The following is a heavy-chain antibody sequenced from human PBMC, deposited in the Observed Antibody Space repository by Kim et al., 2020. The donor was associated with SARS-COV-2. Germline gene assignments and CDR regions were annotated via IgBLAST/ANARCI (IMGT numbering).Heavy chain of an antibody. J-gene: IGHJ3*02. V-gene: IGHV3-33*01. Sequence: GGSLRLSCAASGFTFSSYGMHWVRQAPGKGLEWVAVIWYDGSNKYYADSVKGRFTISRDNSKNTLYLQMNSLRPEDTAVYYCARVWERITMVRGATDDAFDIWGQGTMVTVSS. CDR2: IWYDGSNK. D-gene: IGHD3-10*01. CDR3: ARVWERITMVRGATDDAFDI. CDR1: GFTFSSYG.